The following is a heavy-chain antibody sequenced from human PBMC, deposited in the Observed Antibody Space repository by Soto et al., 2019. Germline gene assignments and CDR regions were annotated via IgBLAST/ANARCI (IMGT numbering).Heavy chain of an antibody. CDR2: IYYSGRT. V-gene: IGHV4-31*03. CDR3: ARGGDSAMDLDY. D-gene: IGHD5-18*01. CDR1: GGSISSGGYY. Sequence: SETLSLTRTVSGGSISSGGYYWSWIRQHPGKGLEWIGYIYYSGRTYYNPSLKSRVTISVDTSKNQFSLKLSSVTAADTAVYYCARGGDSAMDLDYWGQGTLVTVS. J-gene: IGHJ4*02.